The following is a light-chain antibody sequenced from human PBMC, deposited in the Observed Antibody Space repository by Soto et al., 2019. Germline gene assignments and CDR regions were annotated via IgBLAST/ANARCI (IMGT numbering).Light chain of an antibody. CDR3: SSYTSSSTSRV. J-gene: IGLJ2*01. V-gene: IGLV2-14*01. CDR2: DVS. Sequence: QSALTQPASVSGSPGQSITISCTGTSSDVGGYNYVSWYQQHPGKAPKLMIYDVSNRPSGVSNRFSGPKSGNTASLTISGLQAEDEADYYCSSYTSSSTSRVFGGGTKLTVL. CDR1: SSDVGGYNY.